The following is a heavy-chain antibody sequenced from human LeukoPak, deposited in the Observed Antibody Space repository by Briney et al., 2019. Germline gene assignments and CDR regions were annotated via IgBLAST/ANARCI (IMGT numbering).Heavy chain of an antibody. D-gene: IGHD3-9*01. CDR2: ISYDGSNK. V-gene: IGHV3-30*01. CDR3: ARDRPDLTGFVH. Sequence: GGSLRLSCAASGFTFSSYAMHWVRQAPGKGLEWVAVISYDGSNKYYADSVKGRFTISRDNCKNTLYLQMNSLRAEDTAVYYCARDRPDLTGFVHWGQGTLVTVSS. CDR1: GFTFSSYA. J-gene: IGHJ4*02.